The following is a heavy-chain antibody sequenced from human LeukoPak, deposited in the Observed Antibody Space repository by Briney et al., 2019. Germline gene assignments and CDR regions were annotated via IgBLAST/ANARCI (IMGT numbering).Heavy chain of an antibody. CDR2: IYYSGSS. D-gene: IGHD2-2*02. V-gene: IGHV4-28*03. CDR3: ARGPRYCSSVSCYTSWFDP. J-gene: IGHJ5*02. Sequence: PSDTLSLTCAVSAYSISSSNWWGWSRQPPGKGLEWMGYIYYSGSSYYNPSVKSRCTMSVDTPKNQFSLKLSSVTAVDTAVYYCARGPRYCSSVSCYTSWFDPWGQGTLVTVSS. CDR1: AYSISSSNW.